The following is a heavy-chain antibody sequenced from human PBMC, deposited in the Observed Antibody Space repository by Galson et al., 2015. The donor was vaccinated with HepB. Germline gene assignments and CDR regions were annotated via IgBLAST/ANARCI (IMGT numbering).Heavy chain of an antibody. CDR3: TRAPSVLDI. J-gene: IGHJ3*02. Sequence: SLRLSCAASGFTFSSYAMTWLRQAPGKGLEWVSSITDSGGRTFYADSVKGRFTISRDNSKNTLYLQMNSLRVEDTAIYYCTRAPSVLDIWGQGTMVTVSS. CDR2: ITDSGGRT. CDR1: GFTFSSYA. V-gene: IGHV3-23*01.